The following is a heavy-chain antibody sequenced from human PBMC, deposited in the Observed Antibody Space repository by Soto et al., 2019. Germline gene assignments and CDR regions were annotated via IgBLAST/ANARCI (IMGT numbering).Heavy chain of an antibody. J-gene: IGHJ4*02. Sequence: QVQLQESGPGLVKPSQTLSLTCTVSGGSISSGGYYWSWIRQHPGKGLEWIGYIYYSGSTYYNPSLNSRVTTSVDTSMNQFSLKLSSVTAADTAGYYCARVKGYCSGGRCYSGPLDYWGQGTLVTVSS. CDR3: ARVKGYCSGGRCYSGPLDY. CDR2: IYYSGST. V-gene: IGHV4-31*03. CDR1: GGSISSGGYY. D-gene: IGHD2-15*01.